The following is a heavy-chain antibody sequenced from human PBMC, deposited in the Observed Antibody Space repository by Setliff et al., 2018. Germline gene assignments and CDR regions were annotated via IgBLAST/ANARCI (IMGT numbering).Heavy chain of an antibody. V-gene: IGHV1-18*01. CDR3: ARYLGGYCSGGSCYDWDY. D-gene: IGHD2-15*01. J-gene: IGHJ4*02. Sequence: ASVKVSCKASGYTFTSYGISWVRQAPGQGLEWMGWISAYNGNTNYAQKLQGRATMTTDTSTSTAYMELRSLRSDDTAVYYCARYLGGYCSGGSCYDWDYWGQGTLVTVSS. CDR2: ISAYNGNT. CDR1: GYTFTSYG.